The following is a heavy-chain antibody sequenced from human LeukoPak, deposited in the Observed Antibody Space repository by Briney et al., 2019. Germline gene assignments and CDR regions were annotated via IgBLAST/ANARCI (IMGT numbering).Heavy chain of an antibody. J-gene: IGHJ4*02. V-gene: IGHV3-21*04. Sequence: GGSLRLSCAASGFTFSSYEMNWVRQAPGKGLEWVSSISSGSSYIYYADSVKGRFTISRDNAKNSLYLQMNSLRAEDTAIYYCAKASSAGDSSSWNYWGQGILVTVSS. CDR3: AKASSAGDSSSWNY. CDR2: ISSGSSYI. CDR1: GFTFSSYE. D-gene: IGHD6-13*01.